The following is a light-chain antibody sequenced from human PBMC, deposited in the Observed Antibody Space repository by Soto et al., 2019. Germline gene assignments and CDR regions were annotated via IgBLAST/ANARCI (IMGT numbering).Light chain of an antibody. CDR1: QSVLYSSKNKNY. CDR2: WAS. V-gene: IGKV4-1*01. J-gene: IGKJ2*01. Sequence: DFVMTQSPDSLALSLGERATINCKSSQSVLYSSKNKNYLAWYQQKPGQPPKLLIYWASTRESGVPDRFSGSGSGTDFTLTISNLQAEDVAVYYCQQYYSAPHTFGQGTKLDIK. CDR3: QQYYSAPHT.